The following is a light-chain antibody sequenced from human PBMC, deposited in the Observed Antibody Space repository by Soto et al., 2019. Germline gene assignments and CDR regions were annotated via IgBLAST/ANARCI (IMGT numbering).Light chain of an antibody. CDR3: QSYDNNLSGSV. V-gene: IGLV1-40*01. CDR2: GNS. J-gene: IGLJ3*02. CDR1: TSNLGAGYD. Sequence: SVLTQPPSVSGAPGHTVTISCTGTTSNLGAGYDAYWYHQLPGTAPKLLMYGNSIRPSGIPDRFSGSKSGTSASLVITGLQAEDEGDFYCQSYDNNLSGSVFGGGTKLTVL.